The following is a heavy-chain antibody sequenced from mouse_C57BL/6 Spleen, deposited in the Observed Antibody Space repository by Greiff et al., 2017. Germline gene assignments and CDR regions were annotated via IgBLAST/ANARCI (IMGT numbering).Heavy chain of an antibody. Sequence: QVQLQQSGAELVKPGASVKLSCKASGYTFTSYWMHWVKQRPGQGLEWIGMIHPNSGSTNYNEKFKSKATLTVDKSSSTAYMQLSSLTSEDSAVYYCARDGKDYYAMDYWGQGTSVTVSS. CDR3: ARDGKDYYAMDY. CDR2: IHPNSGST. CDR1: GYTFTSYW. V-gene: IGHV1-64*01. J-gene: IGHJ4*01. D-gene: IGHD2-1*01.